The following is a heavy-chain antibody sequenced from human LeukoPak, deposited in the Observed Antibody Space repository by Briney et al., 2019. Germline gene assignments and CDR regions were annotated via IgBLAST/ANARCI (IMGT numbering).Heavy chain of an antibody. CDR1: GGSISSYY. Sequence: SETLSLTCTVSGGSISSYYWSWIRQLPGKGLEWIGYIYYSGSTNYNPSLKSRVTISVDTSKNQFSLKLSSVTAADTAVYYCARGDYYYHGMDVWGQGTTVTVSS. J-gene: IGHJ6*02. CDR3: ARGDYYYHGMDV. CDR2: IYYSGST. V-gene: IGHV4-59*01.